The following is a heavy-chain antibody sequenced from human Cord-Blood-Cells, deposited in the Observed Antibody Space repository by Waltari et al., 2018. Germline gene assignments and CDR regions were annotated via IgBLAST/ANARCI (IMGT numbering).Heavy chain of an antibody. V-gene: IGHV4-39*01. Sequence: QLQLQESGPGLVKPSETLSLTCTVSGGSISSSSYYWGWIRQPPGKGLEWIGSIYYSGSPTYNPSLKSRFTISVDTSKNQFSLKLSSVTAADTAVYYCARHVYDFWSGYYFDYWGQGTLVTVSS. CDR2: IYYSGSP. J-gene: IGHJ4*02. D-gene: IGHD3-3*01. CDR1: GGSISSSSYY. CDR3: ARHVYDFWSGYYFDY.